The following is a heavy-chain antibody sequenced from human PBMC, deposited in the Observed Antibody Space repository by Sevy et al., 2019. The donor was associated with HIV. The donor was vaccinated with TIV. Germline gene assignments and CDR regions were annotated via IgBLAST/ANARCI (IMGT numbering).Heavy chain of an antibody. V-gene: IGHV3-74*01. CDR1: GFTFSSYW. Sequence: GRSLRLSCAASGFTFSSYWMHWVRQAPGKGLVWVSRINSDGSSTSYADSVKGRFTISRDNAKNTLYLQMNSLRAEDTAVYYCARGPAQLVRSFFDYWGQGTLVTVSS. CDR2: INSDGSST. J-gene: IGHJ4*02. D-gene: IGHD6-13*01. CDR3: ARGPAQLVRSFFDY.